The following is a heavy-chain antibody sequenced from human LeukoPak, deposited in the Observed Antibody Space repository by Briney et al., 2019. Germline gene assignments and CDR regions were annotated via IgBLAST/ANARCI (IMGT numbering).Heavy chain of an antibody. CDR3: ARDESSGYYGP. Sequence: PGGSLRLSCAASGFTVSSNYMSWVRQAPGKGLEWVGVIWFDARKEYYAGSVKGRFTISRDNSKSMLYLQMNSLRVEDTAVYSCARDESSGYYGPWGQGTLATVSS. CDR2: IWFDARKE. V-gene: IGHV3-33*08. D-gene: IGHD3-22*01. CDR1: GFTVSSNY. J-gene: IGHJ5*02.